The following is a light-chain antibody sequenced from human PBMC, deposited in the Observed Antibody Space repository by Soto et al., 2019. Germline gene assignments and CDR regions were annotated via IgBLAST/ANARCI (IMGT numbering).Light chain of an antibody. CDR3: QQYGSTPVT. J-gene: IGKJ1*01. CDR1: QSVTSSY. V-gene: IGKV3-20*01. CDR2: GAS. Sequence: EIVLTKSPGTLSLSPGERATLSCRASQSVTSSYLAWYQQKPGQAPKLLIYGASSRATGIPDRFSGSGSGTDFTLTISRLEPEDFAVYYCQQYGSTPVTFGQGTKVEI.